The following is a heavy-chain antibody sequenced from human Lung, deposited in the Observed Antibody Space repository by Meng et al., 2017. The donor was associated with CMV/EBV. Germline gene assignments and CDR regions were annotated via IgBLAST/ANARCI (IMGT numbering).Heavy chain of an antibody. J-gene: IGHJ4*02. CDR3: TTSFGTAEAF. D-gene: IGHD1-1*01. V-gene: IGHV3-15*01. CDR2: IKSRNDGGTA. CDR1: GFTFRTTW. Sequence: GGSLRLXXAASGFTFRTTWMSWVRQAPGKGLDWVGRIKSRNDGGTADHGTPVKGRFTISRDDSKDTLYLQMNSLKVEDTAIYECTTSFGTAEAFWGQGTLVTVSS.